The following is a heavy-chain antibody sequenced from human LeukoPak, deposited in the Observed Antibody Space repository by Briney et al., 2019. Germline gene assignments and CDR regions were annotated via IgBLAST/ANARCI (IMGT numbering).Heavy chain of an antibody. V-gene: IGHV3-64*01. CDR2: ISSNGGST. Sequence: GGSLRLSCAASGFTFSSYAMHWVRQAPGKGLEYVPAISSNGGSTYYANSVKGRFTISRDNSKNTLYLQMGSLRAEDMAVYYCARDSSGWPSYAFDIWGEGTMVTVSS. J-gene: IGHJ3*02. CDR1: GFTFSSYA. D-gene: IGHD6-19*01. CDR3: ARDSSGWPSYAFDI.